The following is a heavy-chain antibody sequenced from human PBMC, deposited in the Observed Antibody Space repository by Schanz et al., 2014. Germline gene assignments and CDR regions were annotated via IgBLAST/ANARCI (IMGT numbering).Heavy chain of an antibody. Sequence: QVHLVQSGAEVKKPGASVKVSCKASGYNITSNDVTWVRQATGQGLEWMGWMNAANGNTRYSQKFQGRVTITADKSTTTAYMDLSSLRPEDTAVYYCARSNYYDNSDYYNSFDYWGQGTLVTVSS. V-gene: IGHV1-8*01. D-gene: IGHD3-22*01. CDR1: GYNITSND. CDR3: ARSNYYDNSDYYNSFDY. CDR2: MNAANGNT. J-gene: IGHJ4*02.